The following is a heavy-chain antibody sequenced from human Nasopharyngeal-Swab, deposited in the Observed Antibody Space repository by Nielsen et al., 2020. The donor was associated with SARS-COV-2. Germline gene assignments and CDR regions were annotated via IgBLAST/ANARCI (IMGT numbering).Heavy chain of an antibody. CDR2: ISGSGGST. CDR1: GFTFSGYA. D-gene: IGHD3-22*01. V-gene: IGHV3-23*01. CDR3: AKDYGQGYDSSRYFDY. Sequence: GESLKISCAASGFTFSGYAMSWVRQAPGKGLEWVSAISGSGGSTYYADSVKGRFTISRDNSKNTLYLQMNSLRAEDTAVYYCAKDYGQGYDSSRYFDYWGQGTLVTVSS. J-gene: IGHJ4*02.